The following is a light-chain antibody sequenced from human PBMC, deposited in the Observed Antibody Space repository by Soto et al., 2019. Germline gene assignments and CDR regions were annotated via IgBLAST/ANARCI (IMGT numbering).Light chain of an antibody. J-gene: IGKJ4*01. Sequence: DIQMTQSPSSLSASLGDRVTITCRASQGIGGYLAWFQQAPGHVPKLLIYAASTLQSGVPSRFSGSGSGTDFTLTISSLQPEDVATYSCQKYNSAPLTFGGGTKVELK. CDR2: AAS. CDR1: QGIGGY. CDR3: QKYNSAPLT. V-gene: IGKV1-27*01.